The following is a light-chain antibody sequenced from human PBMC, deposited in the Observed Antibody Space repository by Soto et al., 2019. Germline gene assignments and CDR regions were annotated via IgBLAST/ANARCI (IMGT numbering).Light chain of an antibody. CDR2: DAS. CDR3: QHYDNLPRLT. J-gene: IGKJ4*01. V-gene: IGKV1-33*01. Sequence: DIQMTQSPSSLSASVGDRVTITCQASQDISNYLNWYQQKPGKAPKLLIYDASNLETGVPSRFXGSGSETDFTFTISSLQPEDIATYYCQHYDNLPRLTFGGGTKVEIK. CDR1: QDISNY.